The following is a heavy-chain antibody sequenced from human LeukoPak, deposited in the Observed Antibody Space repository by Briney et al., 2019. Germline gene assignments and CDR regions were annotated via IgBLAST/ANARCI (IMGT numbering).Heavy chain of an antibody. Sequence: GASVKVSCKASGYTFTGYYMHWVRQAPGQGLEWMGWINPNSGGTNYAQKFQGRVTMTRDTSISTAYMELSRLRSDDTAVYYCARAEYSGYGLGDAFDIWGQGTMVTVSS. D-gene: IGHD5-12*01. V-gene: IGHV1-2*02. CDR3: ARAEYSGYGLGDAFDI. J-gene: IGHJ3*02. CDR2: INPNSGGT. CDR1: GYTFTGYY.